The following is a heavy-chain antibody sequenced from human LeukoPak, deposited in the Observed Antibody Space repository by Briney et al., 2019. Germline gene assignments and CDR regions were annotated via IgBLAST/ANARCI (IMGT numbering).Heavy chain of an antibody. Sequence: SETLSLPCAVYGGSFSGYYWSWIREPPGKGREWIGDINHSGSTNYNPSLKSRVTISVDTSNNQFSLKLSSVTAADTAVYYCARAREDAFDIWGQGTMVTVSS. CDR3: ARAREDAFDI. CDR2: INHSGST. V-gene: IGHV4-34*01. CDR1: GGSFSGYY. J-gene: IGHJ3*02.